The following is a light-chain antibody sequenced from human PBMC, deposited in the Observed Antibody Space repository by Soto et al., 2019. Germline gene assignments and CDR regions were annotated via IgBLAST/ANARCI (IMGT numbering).Light chain of an antibody. J-gene: IGKJ2*01. V-gene: IGKV3-20*01. Sequence: DIVLTQSPETLSLSPGERATLSCRASQSVSSNYLAWYQQKPGQAPRLLIYGASTRATGIQDRFSGSGSGTDFSLAISRLEPEDFAVYYCQQYGSSSYTFGQGTRLEIK. CDR1: QSVSSNY. CDR3: QQYGSSSYT. CDR2: GAS.